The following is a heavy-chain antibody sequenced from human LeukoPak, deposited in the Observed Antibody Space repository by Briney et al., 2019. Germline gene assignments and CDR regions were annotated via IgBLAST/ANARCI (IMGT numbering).Heavy chain of an antibody. D-gene: IGHD6-13*01. CDR3: AKDIRSSWYYFQD. J-gene: IGHJ1*01. CDR1: GFTFSNFA. Sequence: GGSLRLSCAASGFTFSNFAMTWLRQAPGQGLEGVTTISGSGTSTYYADYVRGRFTISRDNSKNTLYVQMNSLRAEDTAVYYCAKDIRSSWYYFQDWGQGTLVTVSS. V-gene: IGHV3-23*01. CDR2: ISGSGTST.